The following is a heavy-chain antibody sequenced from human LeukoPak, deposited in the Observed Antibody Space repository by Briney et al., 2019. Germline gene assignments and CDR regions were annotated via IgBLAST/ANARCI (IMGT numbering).Heavy chain of an antibody. D-gene: IGHD3-10*01. V-gene: IGHV4-59*01. Sequence: SETLSLTCTVSGGSISPYFWSWIRQPPGKGLEWIGYISYTGSTNYNPSHKSRVTISVDTSKNQFSLQLTSVTAADTAVYYCARDDYRGVTNFDPWGQGTLVTVSS. CDR2: ISYTGST. J-gene: IGHJ5*02. CDR3: ARDDYRGVTNFDP. CDR1: GGSISPYF.